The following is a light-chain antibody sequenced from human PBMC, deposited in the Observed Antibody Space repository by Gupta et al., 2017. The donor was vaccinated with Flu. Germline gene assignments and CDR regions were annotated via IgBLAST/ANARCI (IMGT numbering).Light chain of an antibody. V-gene: IGLV3-21*02. CDR2: DDS. CDR1: NIGSKT. CDR3: QVWDNGSDHWV. J-gene: IGLJ3*02. Sequence: SYVLTQPPSVSVAPGQTARITCGGDNIGSKTVHWYQQKPGQAPVLVVFDDSDRPSGIPERFSGSNSGNTATLTISRVEAGDEAEYYCQVWDNGSDHWVFGGGTKMTV.